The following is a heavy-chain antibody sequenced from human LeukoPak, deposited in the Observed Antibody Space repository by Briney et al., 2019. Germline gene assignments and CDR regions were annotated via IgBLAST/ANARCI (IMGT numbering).Heavy chain of an antibody. CDR2: IYYTGST. J-gene: IGHJ4*02. Sequence: PSETLSLTCTASGGSISSSSWSWIRQPPGEGLEWIGYIYYTGSTNYNPSFKSRVTISVDTSKNQFSLKLSSVTGADTAVYYCARGGDGYTWNYWGQGTLVTVSS. CDR1: GGSISSSS. V-gene: IGHV4-59*01. CDR3: ARGGDGYTWNY. D-gene: IGHD5-24*01.